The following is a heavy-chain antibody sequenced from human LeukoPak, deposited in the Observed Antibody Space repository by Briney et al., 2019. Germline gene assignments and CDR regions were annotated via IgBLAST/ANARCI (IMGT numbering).Heavy chain of an antibody. CDR3: ARLDENYYGSGSQFDY. Sequence: GASVKVSCKASGGTFSSYAISWVRQAPGQGLEWMGGIIPIFGTANYAQKFQGRVTITADESTSTAYMELSSLRSEDTAVYYCARLDENYYGSGSQFDYWGQGTLVTVSS. CDR1: GGTFSSYA. V-gene: IGHV1-69*01. CDR2: IIPIFGTA. D-gene: IGHD3-10*01. J-gene: IGHJ4*02.